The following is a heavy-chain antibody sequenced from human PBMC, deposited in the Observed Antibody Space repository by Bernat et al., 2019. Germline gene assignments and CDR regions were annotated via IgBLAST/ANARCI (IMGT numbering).Heavy chain of an antibody. CDR3: ARDARITMVQEVYYFDY. V-gene: IGHV3-33*01. D-gene: IGHD3-10*01. Sequence: QVQLVESGGGVVQPGRSLRLSCAASGFTFSSYGMHWVRQAPGKGLEWVAVIWYDGSNKYYADSVKGRFTISRDNSKNTLYLQMNSLRAEDTAVYYCARDARITMVQEVYYFDYWGQGTLVTVSS. CDR1: GFTFSSYG. CDR2: IWYDGSNK. J-gene: IGHJ4*02.